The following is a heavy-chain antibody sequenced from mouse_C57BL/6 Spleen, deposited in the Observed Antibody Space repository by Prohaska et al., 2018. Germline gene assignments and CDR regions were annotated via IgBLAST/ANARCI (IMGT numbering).Heavy chain of an antibody. CDR1: GYTFTDYY. J-gene: IGHJ2*01. D-gene: IGHD1-1*02. Sequence: SVKLSCKASGYTFTDYYINWVKQRPGQGLEWIARIYPGSGNTYYNEKFKGKATLTAEKSSSTAYMQLSSLTSEDSPVYFCARNYYYVDYWGQGTTLTVSS. CDR3: ARNYYYVDY. V-gene: IGHV1-76*01. CDR2: IYPGSGNT.